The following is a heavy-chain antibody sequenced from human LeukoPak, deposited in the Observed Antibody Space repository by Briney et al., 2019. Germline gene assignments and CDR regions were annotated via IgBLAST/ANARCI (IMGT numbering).Heavy chain of an antibody. J-gene: IGHJ4*02. CDR1: GYSFTSYW. Sequence: GESLKISCKASGYSFTSYWIGWVRQAPGKGLEWVAVIWYDGSNKYYADSVKGRFTISRDNSKNTLYLQMNSLRAEDTAVYYCARGNTAMVTWGQGTLVTVSS. D-gene: IGHD5-18*01. V-gene: IGHV3-33*01. CDR3: ARGNTAMVT. CDR2: IWYDGSNK.